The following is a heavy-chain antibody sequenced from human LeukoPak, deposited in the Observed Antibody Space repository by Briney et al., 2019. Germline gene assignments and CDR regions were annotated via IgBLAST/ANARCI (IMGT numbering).Heavy chain of an antibody. V-gene: IGHV4-39*01. CDR1: GGSISSSSNY. CDR3: ARHGSYYYYMDV. J-gene: IGHJ6*03. D-gene: IGHD3-16*01. CDR2: IYYSGGT. Sequence: PSETLSLTCTVSGGSISSSSNYWGWIRQPPGKGLEWIGTIYYSGGTYYNPSLKSRVTISVDTSKLQFSLMLTSVTAADTAVYYCARHGSYYYYMDVWGKGTTVTVSS.